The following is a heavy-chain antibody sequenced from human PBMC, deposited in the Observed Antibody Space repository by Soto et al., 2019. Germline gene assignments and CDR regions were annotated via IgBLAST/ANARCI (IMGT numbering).Heavy chain of an antibody. Sequence: ASVKVSCKASGYTFTSYDINWVRQATGQGLEWMGWMNPNSGNTGYAQKFQGRVTMTRNTSISTAYMELSSLRSEDTAVYYCARSRHYYGSGSYSRLYYYYYMDVWGKGTTVTVSS. CDR1: GYTFTSYD. J-gene: IGHJ6*03. D-gene: IGHD3-10*01. V-gene: IGHV1-8*01. CDR3: ARSRHYYGSGSYSRLYYYYYMDV. CDR2: MNPNSGNT.